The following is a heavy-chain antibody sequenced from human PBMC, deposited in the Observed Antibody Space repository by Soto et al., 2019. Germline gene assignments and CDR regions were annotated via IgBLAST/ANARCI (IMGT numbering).Heavy chain of an antibody. J-gene: IGHJ4*02. D-gene: IGHD1-26*01. CDR2: IVVGSGRT. V-gene: IGHV1-58*02. Sequence: SVKVSCKASGFTFINSAIQWVRLARGQRLEWIGWIVVGSGRTDYAQKFQERLTITRYMSTSTAYMELSSLRLEDTAVYYCAAVQGGGATFHFWGQGSLVTVSS. CDR3: AAVQGGGATFHF. CDR1: GFTFINSA.